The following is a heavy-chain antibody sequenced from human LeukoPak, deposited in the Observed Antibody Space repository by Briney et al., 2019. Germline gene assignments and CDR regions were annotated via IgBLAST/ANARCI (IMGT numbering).Heavy chain of an antibody. D-gene: IGHD6-19*01. V-gene: IGHV4-34*01. CDR2: INHRGSA. CDR1: GGSFTAYN. Sequence: ETLSLTCAVYGGSFTAYNWTWIRQPPGKGLEWIGQINHRGSANYNPSLKSRVTVSVDTSKNQFSLKLTSVTAADTAVYYCARDRGWYDYWGQATPATVSS. J-gene: IGHJ4*02. CDR3: ARDRGWYDY.